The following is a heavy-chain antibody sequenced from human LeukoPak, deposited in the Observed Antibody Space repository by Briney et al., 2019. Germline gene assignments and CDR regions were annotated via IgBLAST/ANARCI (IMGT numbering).Heavy chain of an antibody. D-gene: IGHD3-3*01. CDR2: IYYSGST. CDR1: GGSISSYY. CDR3: ARVDFWSAYFFDF. V-gene: IGHV4-59*01. Sequence: PSETLSLTCTVSGGSISSYYWSWIRQSPGKGLEWIGYIYYSGSTNYNPSLKSRVTISVDTSKNQFSLKLSSVTAADTAVYYCARVDFWSAYFFDFWGQGTLVTVSS. J-gene: IGHJ4*02.